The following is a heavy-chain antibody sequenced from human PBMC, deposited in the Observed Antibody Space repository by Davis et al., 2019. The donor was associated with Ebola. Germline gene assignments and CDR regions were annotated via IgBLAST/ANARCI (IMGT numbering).Heavy chain of an antibody. CDR2: IYYSGST. Sequence: MPSETLSLTCTVSGGSISSYYWSWIRQPPGKGLEWIGYIYYSGSTNYNPSLKNRVTISVDTSKNQFSLKLSSVTAADTAVYYCARVPFGGPEYYFDYWGQGTLVTVSS. CDR1: GGSISSYY. J-gene: IGHJ4*02. V-gene: IGHV4-59*01. D-gene: IGHD4-23*01. CDR3: ARVPFGGPEYYFDY.